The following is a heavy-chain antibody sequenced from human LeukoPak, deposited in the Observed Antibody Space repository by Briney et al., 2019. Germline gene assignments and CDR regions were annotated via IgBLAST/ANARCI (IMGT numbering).Heavy chain of an antibody. D-gene: IGHD1-26*01. CDR2: IKEDGSEK. V-gene: IGHV3-7*01. J-gene: IGHJ4*02. Sequence: GGSLRLSCAASGFTFSNYWMSWVRQAPEKGLEWVANIKEDGSEKYYVDSVKGRFTISRDNAKNSLYLQMNSLRAEDTAVYYCARGHRVGAPTCDYWGQGTQVTVSS. CDR1: GFTFSNYW. CDR3: ARGHRVGAPTCDY.